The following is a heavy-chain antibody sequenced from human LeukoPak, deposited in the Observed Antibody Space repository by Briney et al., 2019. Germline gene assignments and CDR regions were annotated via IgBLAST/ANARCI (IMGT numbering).Heavy chain of an antibody. D-gene: IGHD3-9*01. CDR2: INPNSGGT. CDR1: GYTFTGYY. Sequence: GASVKVSCKASGYTFTGYYMHWVRQAPGQGLEWMGWINPNSGGTNYAQKFQGRVTMTRDTSTSTVYMELSSLRSEDTAVYYCARDLRPSPYYDIFPAADAFDIWGQGTMVTVSS. CDR3: ARDLRPSPYYDIFPAADAFDI. V-gene: IGHV1-2*02. J-gene: IGHJ3*02.